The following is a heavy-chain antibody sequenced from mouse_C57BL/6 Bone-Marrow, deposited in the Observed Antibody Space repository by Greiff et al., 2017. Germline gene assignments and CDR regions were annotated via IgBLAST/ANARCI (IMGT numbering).Heavy chain of an antibody. CDR1: GFTFSNYW. CDR2: IRLKSDNYAT. V-gene: IGHV6-3*01. Sequence: EVKLVESGGGLVQPGGSMKLSCVASGFTFSNYWMNWVRQSPEKGLEWVAQIRLKSDNYATHYAESVKGRFTISRDDSKISVYLLMNNLRAEDTGIYYCTAGSSYDYFDYWGQGTTLTVSS. J-gene: IGHJ2*01. D-gene: IGHD1-1*01. CDR3: TAGSSYDYFDY.